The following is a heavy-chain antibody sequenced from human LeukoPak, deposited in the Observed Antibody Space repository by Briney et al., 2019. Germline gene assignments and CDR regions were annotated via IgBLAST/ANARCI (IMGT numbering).Heavy chain of an antibody. Sequence: GGSLRLSCAASGFTFSSYAMGWVRQAPGKGLEWVSAISGSGGSTYYADSVKGRFTISRDNSKNTLYLQMNSLRAEDTAVYYCAKCQSSSWYEGYYYMDVWGKGTTVTVSS. CDR1: GFTFSSYA. CDR2: ISGSGGST. CDR3: AKCQSSSWYEGYYYMDV. D-gene: IGHD6-13*01. J-gene: IGHJ6*03. V-gene: IGHV3-23*01.